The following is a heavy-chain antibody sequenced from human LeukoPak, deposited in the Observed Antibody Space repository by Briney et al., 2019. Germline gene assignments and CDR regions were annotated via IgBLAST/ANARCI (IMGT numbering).Heavy chain of an antibody. CDR1: GYTFTVYY. V-gene: IGHV1-2*02. CDR3: ARVLGGFSYFEY. Sequence: ASVKVCCKASGYTFTVYYMHWVRQAPGQGLEWMGWINPNSGGTNYAQKFQGRVTMTRDTSISSAYMELSRLRSDDTALYYCARVLGGFSYFEYWGQGTLVTVSS. J-gene: IGHJ4*02. D-gene: IGHD5-12*01. CDR2: INPNSGGT.